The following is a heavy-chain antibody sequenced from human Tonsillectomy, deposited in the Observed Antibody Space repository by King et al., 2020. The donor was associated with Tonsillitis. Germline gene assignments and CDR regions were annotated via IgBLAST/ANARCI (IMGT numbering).Heavy chain of an antibody. CDR2: ISYDGSNK. V-gene: IGHV3-30-3*01. CDR3: ARDEAAAPSWYFDY. D-gene: IGHD6-13*01. J-gene: IGHJ4*02. Sequence: VQLVESGGGVVQPGRSLRLSCAASGFTFSSYAMHWVRQAPGKGLEWVAVISYDGSNKYYAESVKGRFTTSRDNSKNTLYLQMNSPRAEDTAVYYCARDEAAAPSWYFDYWGQGTLVTVSS. CDR1: GFTFSSYA.